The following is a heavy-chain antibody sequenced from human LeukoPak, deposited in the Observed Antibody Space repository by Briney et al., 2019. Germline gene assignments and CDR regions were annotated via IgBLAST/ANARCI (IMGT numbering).Heavy chain of an antibody. CDR2: MKQDGSET. CDR1: GFTFSDYY. J-gene: IGHJ4*02. V-gene: IGHV3-7*01. Sequence: PGGSLRLSCAASGFTFSDYYMSWVRQAPGQGLEWVANMKQDGSETYYVDSVKGRFTISRDNAKNSLYLQMNSLRAEDTAVYYCARDSRGAFDYWGQGTLVTVSS. CDR3: ARDSRGAFDY. D-gene: IGHD3-10*01.